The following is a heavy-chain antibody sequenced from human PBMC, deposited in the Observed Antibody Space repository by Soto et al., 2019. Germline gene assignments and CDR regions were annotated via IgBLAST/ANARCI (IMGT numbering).Heavy chain of an antibody. CDR2: IRGNGDTT. D-gene: IGHD2-15*01. Sequence: EVQLLASGGGLVQPGGSLRLSCAASGFTFSSYAMTWVRQTPVKGLEWVSVIRGNGDTTYYADSVKGRFTISRDNSKNTLYLQMNSLRAEDTAVYFCAMQQGPATPYYYAMDVWGQGTTVTVSS. CDR1: GFTFSSYA. J-gene: IGHJ6*02. CDR3: AMQQGPATPYYYAMDV. V-gene: IGHV3-23*01.